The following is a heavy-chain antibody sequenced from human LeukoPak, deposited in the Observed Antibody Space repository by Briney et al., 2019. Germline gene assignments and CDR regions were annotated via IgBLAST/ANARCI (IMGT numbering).Heavy chain of an antibody. CDR2: IYHSGST. J-gene: IGHJ6*03. D-gene: IGHD3-9*01. CDR1: GGSISSSNW. V-gene: IGHV4-4*02. CDR3: ARRLRYFDWLSNYYYYYMGV. Sequence: SETLSLTCAVSGGSISSSNWWSWVRQPPGKGLEWIGEIYHSGSTNYNPSLKSRVTISVDKSKNQFSLKLSSVTAADTAVYYCARRLRYFDWLSNYYYYYMGVWGKGTSVTISS.